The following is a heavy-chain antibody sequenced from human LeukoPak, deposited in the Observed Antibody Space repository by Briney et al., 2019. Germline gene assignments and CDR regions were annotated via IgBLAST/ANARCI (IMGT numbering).Heavy chain of an antibody. Sequence: GGSLRLSCAASGLSFSDAWMNWVRQAPGQGLEWVGRIMSKADRGTTDLAAPVKGRFTISRDDSKNTLYLQMNSLRAEDTAVYYCARDGSQRYFGDLPYWGQGTLVTVSS. CDR1: GLSFSDAW. V-gene: IGHV3-15*01. D-gene: IGHD3-10*01. CDR3: ARDGSQRYFGDLPY. CDR2: IMSKADRGTT. J-gene: IGHJ4*02.